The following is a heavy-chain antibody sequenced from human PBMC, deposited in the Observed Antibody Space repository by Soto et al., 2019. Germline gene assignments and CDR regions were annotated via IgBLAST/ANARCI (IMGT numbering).Heavy chain of an antibody. Sequence: GASVKVSCKASGYTFTSYYMHWVRQAPGQRPEWMGIINPSGGSTSYAQKFQGRVTMTRDTSTSTVYMELSSLRSEDTAVYYCASSPIYYYDSSGYGPLDYWGQGTLVTVSS. D-gene: IGHD3-22*01. CDR2: INPSGGST. CDR3: ASSPIYYYDSSGYGPLDY. J-gene: IGHJ4*02. CDR1: GYTFTSYY. V-gene: IGHV1-46*01.